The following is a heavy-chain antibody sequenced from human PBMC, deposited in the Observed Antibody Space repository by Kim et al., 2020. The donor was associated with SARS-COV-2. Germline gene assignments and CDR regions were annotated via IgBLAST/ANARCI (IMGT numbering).Heavy chain of an antibody. CDR3: VAGMITFGGVGGPEFAD. V-gene: IGHV1-58*01. CDR2: IVVGSGNT. J-gene: IGHJ4*01. D-gene: IGHD3-16*01. CDR1: GFTFTSSA. Sequence: SVKVSCKASGFTFTSSAVQWVRQARGQRLEWIGWIVVGSGNTNYAQKFQERVTITRDMSTSTAYMELSSLRSEDAAVYYCVAGMITFGGVGGPEFADWG.